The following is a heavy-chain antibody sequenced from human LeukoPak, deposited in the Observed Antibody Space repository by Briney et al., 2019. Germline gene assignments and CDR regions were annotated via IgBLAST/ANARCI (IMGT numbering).Heavy chain of an antibody. CDR3: ARSSYDDY. V-gene: IGHV3-7*01. D-gene: IGHD5-12*01. CDR1: GFTLSSYW. Sequence: GGSLRLSCAASGFTLSSYWMTWVRQAPGEGLEWVANVNQDGSEKFYMDSVKGRFTISTDNAKNCLYLQMNSLRVEDTAIYFCARSSYDDYWGQGNLVTVSS. J-gene: IGHJ4*02. CDR2: VNQDGSEK.